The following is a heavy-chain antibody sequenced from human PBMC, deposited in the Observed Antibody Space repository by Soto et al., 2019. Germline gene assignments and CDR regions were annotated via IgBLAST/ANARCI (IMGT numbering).Heavy chain of an antibody. V-gene: IGHV4-34*01. Sequence: SETLSLTCAVYGGSFSGYYGSWIRQPPGKGLEWIGEINHSGSTNYNPSLKSRVTISVDTSKNQFSLKLSSVTAADTAVYYCARGRDIVVVVAARTRYYMDVWGKGTTVTVSS. D-gene: IGHD2-15*01. CDR3: ARGRDIVVVVAARTRYYMDV. J-gene: IGHJ6*03. CDR2: INHSGST. CDR1: GGSFSGYY.